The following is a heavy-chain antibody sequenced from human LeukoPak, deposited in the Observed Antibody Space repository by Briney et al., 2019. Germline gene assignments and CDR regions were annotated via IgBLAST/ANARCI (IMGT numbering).Heavy chain of an antibody. CDR2: ISSSSSTI. V-gene: IGHV3-48*01. Sequence: GGSLRLSCAASGFTFSSYSMNWVRQAPGKGLEWVSYISSSSSTIYYADSVKGRFTISRDNAKNSLYLQMNSLRAEDTAVYYCARHGTVTTSADWFDPWGQGTLVTVSS. D-gene: IGHD4-17*01. CDR1: GFTFSSYS. CDR3: ARHGTVTTSADWFDP. J-gene: IGHJ5*02.